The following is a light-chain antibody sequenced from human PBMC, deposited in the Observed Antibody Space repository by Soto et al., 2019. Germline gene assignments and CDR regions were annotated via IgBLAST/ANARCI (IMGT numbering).Light chain of an antibody. V-gene: IGLV3-21*02. CDR2: DDS. Sequence: SYELTQPPSVSVAPGQTASITCGGNNIGSKSVNWYQQKPGQAPVLVVYDDSDRPSGSPELFSGSNSGNTATLTISRVEAGDEADYYCQVWDSSSDHPHVVFGGGTKVTVL. CDR1: NIGSKS. J-gene: IGLJ2*01. CDR3: QVWDSSSDHPHVV.